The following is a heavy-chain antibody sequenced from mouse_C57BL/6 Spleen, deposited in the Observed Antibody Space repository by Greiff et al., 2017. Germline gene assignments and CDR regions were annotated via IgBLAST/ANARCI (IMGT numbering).Heavy chain of an antibody. CDR1: GFTFSDYG. J-gene: IGHJ1*03. D-gene: IGHD1-1*01. CDR3: ARRLYGSTHWYFDV. Sequence: VQLVESGGGLVKPGGSLKLSCAASGFTFSDYGMHWVRQAPEKGLEWVAYISSGSSTISYADTVKGRFTIARDNAKNTLFLQMTSLRSEDTAMYYCARRLYGSTHWYFDVWGTGTTVTVSS. V-gene: IGHV5-17*01. CDR2: ISSGSSTI.